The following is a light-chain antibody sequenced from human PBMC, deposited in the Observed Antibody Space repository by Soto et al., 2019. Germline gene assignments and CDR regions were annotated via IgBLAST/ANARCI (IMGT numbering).Light chain of an antibody. J-gene: IGLJ2*01. CDR3: AAWDDSLSGLV. CDR2: QDS. Sequence: SYELTQPPSVSVSPGQTASITCSGDKLGDKYACWYQQKPGQSPVLVIYQDSKRPSGIPERFSGSNSGNTATLTISGTQAMDEADYSCAAWDDSLSGLVFGGGTQLTVL. CDR1: KLGDKY. V-gene: IGLV3-1*01.